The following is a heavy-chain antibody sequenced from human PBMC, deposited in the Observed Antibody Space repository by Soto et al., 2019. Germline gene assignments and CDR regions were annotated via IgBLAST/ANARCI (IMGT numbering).Heavy chain of an antibody. J-gene: IGHJ4*02. CDR1: GGSISSSSYY. D-gene: IGHD6-19*01. Sequence: QLQLQESGPGLVKPSETLSLTCTVSGGSISSSSYYWGWISQPPGKGLEWIGSIYYSGSTYYNPSLKSRVTISVDSSKNQFSLKLSSVTAADTAVYYCARHQLSGWPYFDYWGQGTLVTVSS. CDR2: IYYSGST. V-gene: IGHV4-39*01. CDR3: ARHQLSGWPYFDY.